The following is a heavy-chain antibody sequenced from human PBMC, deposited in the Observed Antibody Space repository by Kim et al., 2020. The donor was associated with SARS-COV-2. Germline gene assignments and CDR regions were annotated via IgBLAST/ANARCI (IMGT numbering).Heavy chain of an antibody. CDR2: ISSSSSYI. Sequence: GGSLRLSCAASGFTFSSYSMNWVRQAPGKGLEWVSSISSSSSYIYYADSVKGRFTISRDNAKNSLYLQMNSLRAEDTAVYYCARTGGGYSGYAHLDYWGQGTLVTVSS. D-gene: IGHD5-12*01. V-gene: IGHV3-21*01. J-gene: IGHJ4*02. CDR3: ARTGGGYSGYAHLDY. CDR1: GFTFSSYS.